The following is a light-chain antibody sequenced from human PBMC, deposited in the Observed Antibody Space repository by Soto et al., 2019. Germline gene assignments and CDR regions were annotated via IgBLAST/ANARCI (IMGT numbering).Light chain of an antibody. V-gene: IGLV1-44*01. J-gene: IGLJ2*01. CDR2: SHN. Sequence: QSVLTQPPSASGTPGQTITISCSGTSSNIGTSPVNWYQQLPGTAPKLLIYSHNRRPSGVPDRFSGSKSGTSASLAISGLQSEDEADYYCAAWDDSLNGVVFGGGTKVTVL. CDR1: SSNIGTSP. CDR3: AAWDDSLNGVV.